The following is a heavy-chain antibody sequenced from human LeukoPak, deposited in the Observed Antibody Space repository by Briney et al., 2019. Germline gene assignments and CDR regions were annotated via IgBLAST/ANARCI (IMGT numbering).Heavy chain of an antibody. CDR3: ARVFIRYSGYDLGY. J-gene: IGHJ4*02. Sequence: ASVKVSCKASGYTFTSYDINWVRQATGQGLEWMGWMNPNSGNTGYAQKFQGRVTITRNTSISTAYMELSSLRSEDTAVYYCARVFIRYSGYDLGYWGQGTLVTVSS. D-gene: IGHD5-12*01. CDR2: MNPNSGNT. CDR1: GYTFTSYD. V-gene: IGHV1-8*03.